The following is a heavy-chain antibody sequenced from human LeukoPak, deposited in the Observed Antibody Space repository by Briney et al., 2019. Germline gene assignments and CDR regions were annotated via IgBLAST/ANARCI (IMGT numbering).Heavy chain of an antibody. J-gene: IGHJ3*02. CDR3: AKLPTIFGVADSFDI. D-gene: IGHD3-3*01. V-gene: IGHV3-23*01. CDR1: GITFSSYD. CDR2: ISDRGKT. Sequence: GGSLRLSCEASGITFSSYDMSWVRQAPAKGLEWISAISDRGKTDYADSVKGRFTISRDNSKNTLYLQLSSLRAEDTAMYYCAKLPTIFGVADSFDIWGQGTFVTVSS.